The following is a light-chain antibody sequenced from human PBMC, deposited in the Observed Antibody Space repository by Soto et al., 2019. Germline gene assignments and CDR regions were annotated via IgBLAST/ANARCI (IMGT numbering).Light chain of an antibody. Sequence: DIQMTQSPSTLSATVGDRVTITCRASQSISTWLAWYQQKPGKAPKLLIYDASSLEVGVPSRFSGSGSRTEFTLTISSLQPDDYGTYYCQQLNSFPITFGQGTRLEIK. CDR1: QSISTW. V-gene: IGKV1-5*01. CDR3: QQLNSFPIT. CDR2: DAS. J-gene: IGKJ5*01.